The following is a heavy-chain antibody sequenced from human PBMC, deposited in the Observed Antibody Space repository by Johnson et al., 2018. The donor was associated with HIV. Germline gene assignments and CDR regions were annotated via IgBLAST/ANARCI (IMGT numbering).Heavy chain of an antibody. D-gene: IGHD1-14*01. CDR2: ISYDGSNK. J-gene: IGHJ3*02. Sequence: QVQLVESGGGVGQPGRSLRLSCAASGFTFSSYALHWVRQAPGKGLEWVAVISYDGSNKYYADSVKGRFTISRDNSKNTLYLQMNSLRAEDTAVYYCAKGGSLTQDAPFDIWGQGTMVTVSS. CDR3: AKGGSLTQDAPFDI. V-gene: IGHV3-30-3*01. CDR1: GFTFSSYA.